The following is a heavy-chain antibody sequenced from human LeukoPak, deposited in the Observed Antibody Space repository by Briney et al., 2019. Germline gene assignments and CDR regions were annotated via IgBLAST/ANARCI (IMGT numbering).Heavy chain of an antibody. CDR3: ARDSGYYDFWSGYQPHYYYYYMDV. V-gene: IGHV4-59*01. D-gene: IGHD3-3*01. J-gene: IGHJ6*03. Sequence: SETLSLTCTVSGGSISSYYWSWILQPPGKGLEWIGYTYYSGSTNYNPSLKSRVTISVDTSKNQFSLKLSSVTAADTSVYYCARDSGYYDFWSGYQPHYYYYYMDVWGKGTTVTVSS. CDR1: GGSISSYY. CDR2: TYYSGST.